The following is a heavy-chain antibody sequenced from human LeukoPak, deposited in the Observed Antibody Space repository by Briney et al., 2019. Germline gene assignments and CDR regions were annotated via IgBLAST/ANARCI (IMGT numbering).Heavy chain of an antibody. V-gene: IGHV4-4*02. J-gene: IGHJ4*02. D-gene: IGHD3-22*01. CDR2: IYHSGST. Sequence: SETLSLTCAVSGGSISSSNWWSWVRQPPGKGLEWIGEIYHSGSTNYNPSLKSRVTISVDKSKNQFSLKLSSVTAADAAVYYCARRITMIAYYFDYWGQGTLVTVSS. CDR3: ARRITMIAYYFDY. CDR1: GGSISSSNW.